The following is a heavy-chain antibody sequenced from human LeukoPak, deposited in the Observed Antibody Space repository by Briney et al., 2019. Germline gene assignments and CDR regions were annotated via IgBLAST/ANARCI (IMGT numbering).Heavy chain of an antibody. Sequence: GASVKVSCKASGGTFGSYAISWVRQAPGQGLEWMGRIIPILGIANYAQKFQGRVTITTDKSTSTAYMELSSLRSEDTAVYYCARDEGYYYDSSPGGQGTLVTVSS. D-gene: IGHD3-22*01. V-gene: IGHV1-69*04. J-gene: IGHJ5*02. CDR1: GGTFGSYA. CDR3: ARDEGYYYDSSP. CDR2: IIPILGIA.